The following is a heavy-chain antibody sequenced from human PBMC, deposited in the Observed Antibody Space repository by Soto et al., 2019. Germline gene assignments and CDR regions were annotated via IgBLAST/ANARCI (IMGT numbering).Heavy chain of an antibody. V-gene: IGHV1-69*02. CDR3: ARAMGSGSYSYYGMDV. D-gene: IGHD1-26*01. CDR2: IIPILGIA. J-gene: IGHJ6*02. Sequence: QVQLVQSGAEVKKPGSSVKVSCKASGGTFSSYTISWVRQAPGQGLEWMGRIIPILGIANYAQKFQGRFKITADKSTGTAYVEQSSLRAEDRAVYYCARAMGSGSYSYYGMDVWGQGATVTVSS. CDR1: GGTFSSYT.